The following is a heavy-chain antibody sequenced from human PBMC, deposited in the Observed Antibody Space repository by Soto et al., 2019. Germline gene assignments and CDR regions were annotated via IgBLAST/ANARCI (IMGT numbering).Heavy chain of an antibody. Sequence: ASVKVSCKASGYTFTSYDINWVRQATGQGLEWMGWMNPNSGNTGYAQKFQGRVTMTRNTSISTAYMELSSLRSEDTAVYYCARSGGSLWLGELLHYYYYGMDVWGQGTTVTVSS. J-gene: IGHJ6*02. CDR3: ARSGGSLWLGELLHYYYYGMDV. D-gene: IGHD3-10*01. CDR2: MNPNSGNT. V-gene: IGHV1-8*01. CDR1: GYTFTSYD.